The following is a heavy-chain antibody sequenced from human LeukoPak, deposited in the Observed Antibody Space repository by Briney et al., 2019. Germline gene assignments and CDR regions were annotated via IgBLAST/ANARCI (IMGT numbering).Heavy chain of an antibody. CDR3: ARVSVVYGMDV. V-gene: IGHV4-59*01. Sequence: SGTLSLTCSVSGGSISSDYWAWIRQPPGKGLEWIGYMYYTGSTNYNPSLKSRVTILLAASKNQFSLKLSSVPAADTAVYYCARVSVVYGMDVWGRGTTVTVSS. J-gene: IGHJ6*02. CDR1: GGSISSDY. CDR2: MYYTGST.